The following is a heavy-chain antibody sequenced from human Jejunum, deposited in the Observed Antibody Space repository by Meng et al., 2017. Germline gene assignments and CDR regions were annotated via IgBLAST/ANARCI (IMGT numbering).Heavy chain of an antibody. CDR3: ARSDWFDP. V-gene: IGHV3-74*01. J-gene: IGHJ5*02. CDR2: INSDGSTT. CDR1: GFTFRSYW. Sequence: GESLKISCAASGFTFRSYWMHWVRQVPGRGLGWVSRINSDGSTTYYANSVKGRFIISRDNAKNTLYLQMNSLRAEDTALYYCARSDWFDPWGQGTLVTVSS.